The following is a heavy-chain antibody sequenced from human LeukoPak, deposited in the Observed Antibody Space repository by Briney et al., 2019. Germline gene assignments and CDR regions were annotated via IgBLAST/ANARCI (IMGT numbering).Heavy chain of an antibody. J-gene: IGHJ3*02. Sequence: GESLKISCKGSGYSFTSYWIGWVRQMPGKGLEWVGIIYPGDSDTRYSPSFQGQVTISADKSISTAYLQWSSLKASDTAMYYCASSYDSSGYYYVDDAFDIWGQGTMVTVSS. CDR3: ASSYDSSGYYYVDDAFDI. D-gene: IGHD3-22*01. CDR2: IYPGDSDT. V-gene: IGHV5-51*01. CDR1: GYSFTSYW.